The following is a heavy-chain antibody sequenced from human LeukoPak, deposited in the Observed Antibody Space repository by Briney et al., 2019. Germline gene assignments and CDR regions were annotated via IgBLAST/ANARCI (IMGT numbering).Heavy chain of an antibody. CDR2: MNPNSGNT. CDR3: ARESPMVRGAPDY. CDR1: GYTFTSYD. J-gene: IGHJ4*02. Sequence: ASVKVSCKASGYTFTSYDINWVRQATGQGLEWMGWMNPNSGNTGYAQKFQGRVTMTRNTSISTAYMELSSLRSEDTAVYYCARESPMVRGAPDYWGQGTLVTVSS. V-gene: IGHV1-8*01. D-gene: IGHD3-10*01.